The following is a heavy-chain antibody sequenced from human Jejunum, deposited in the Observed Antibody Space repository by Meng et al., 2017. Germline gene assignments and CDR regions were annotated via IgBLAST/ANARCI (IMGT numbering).Heavy chain of an antibody. D-gene: IGHD2-21*01. CDR2: IKEDGSAK. J-gene: IGHJ4*02. CDR1: GLSFSSYW. Sequence: GGSLRLSCAASGLSFSSYWMSWFRQVPGKGLEWVANIKEDGSAKYYVDSVKGRFTISRDNAKNSLYLQMDSLRADDSAVYFCARVAYAYTQGPVDYWGQGTLVTVSS. CDR3: ARVAYAYTQGPVDY. V-gene: IGHV3-7*04.